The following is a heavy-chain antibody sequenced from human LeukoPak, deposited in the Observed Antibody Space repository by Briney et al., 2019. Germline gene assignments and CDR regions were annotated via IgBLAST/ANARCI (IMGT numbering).Heavy chain of an antibody. D-gene: IGHD5-18*01. Sequence: SVKVSCKASGGTFNHFGINWVRQAPGQGLEWMGRIIPILDLTKYAPKIQDRVTITADKSTSTAYMELNSLRSEDTAVYYCARGYSFYNPMDVWGQGTTVTVSS. V-gene: IGHV1-69*04. J-gene: IGHJ6*02. CDR2: IIPILDLT. CDR3: ARGYSFYNPMDV. CDR1: GGTFNHFG.